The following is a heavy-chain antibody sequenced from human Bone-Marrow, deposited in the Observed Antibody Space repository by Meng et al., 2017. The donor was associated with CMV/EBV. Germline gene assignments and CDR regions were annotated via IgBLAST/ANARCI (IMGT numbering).Heavy chain of an antibody. CDR1: GGTFSSYA. CDR2: IIPILGIA. V-gene: IGHV1-69*10. Sequence: SEKVSCKASGGTFSSYAISWVRQAPGQGLEWMGGIIPILGIANYAQKFQGRVTITADKSTSTAYMELSSLRSEDTAVYYCARDLLYGSIAAAGTYYYYGMDVWGQGTTVTVSS. CDR3: ARDLLYGSIAAAGTYYYYGMDV. J-gene: IGHJ6*02. D-gene: IGHD6-13*01.